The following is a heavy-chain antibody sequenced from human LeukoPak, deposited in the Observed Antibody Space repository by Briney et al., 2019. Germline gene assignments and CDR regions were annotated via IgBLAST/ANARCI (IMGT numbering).Heavy chain of an antibody. Sequence: GGSLRLSCAASGFTFSSYSMNWVRQAPGKGLEWVSSISSSSSYIFYADSVKGRFTISRDNAENSLYLQMNSLKVEDTTVYYCARDRSREQDRSLTISGVITPSWFDPWGQGTLVTVSS. V-gene: IGHV3-21*01. CDR3: ARDRSREQDRSLTISGVITPSWFDP. CDR2: ISSSSSYI. CDR1: GFTFSSYS. D-gene: IGHD3-3*01. J-gene: IGHJ5*02.